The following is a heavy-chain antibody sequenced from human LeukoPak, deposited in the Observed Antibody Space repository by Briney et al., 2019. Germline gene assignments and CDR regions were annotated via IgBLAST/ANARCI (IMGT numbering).Heavy chain of an antibody. Sequence: SETLSLTRAVYGGSFSGYYWSWIRQPPGKGLEWIGEINHSGSTNYNPSLKSRVTISVDTSKNQFSLKLSSVTAADTAVYYCARWGIVVVPAASRNWFDPWGQGTLVTVSS. D-gene: IGHD2-2*01. CDR3: ARWGIVVVPAASRNWFDP. CDR2: INHSGST. V-gene: IGHV4-34*01. CDR1: GGSFSGYY. J-gene: IGHJ5*02.